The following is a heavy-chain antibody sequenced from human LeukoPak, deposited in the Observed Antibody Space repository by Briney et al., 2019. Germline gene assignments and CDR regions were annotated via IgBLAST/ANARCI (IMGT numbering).Heavy chain of an antibody. CDR1: GYSFTSYW. Sequence: GESLKISCKGSGYSFTSYWIGWVRQMPGKGLEWMGIIYPGDSDTRYSPSFQGQVTISADKSISTAYLQWSSLKASDTAMYYCARHRFGDNYNYYYMDVWGKGTTVTVSS. V-gene: IGHV5-51*01. J-gene: IGHJ6*03. CDR3: ARHRFGDNYNYYYMDV. D-gene: IGHD3-10*01. CDR2: IYPGDSDT.